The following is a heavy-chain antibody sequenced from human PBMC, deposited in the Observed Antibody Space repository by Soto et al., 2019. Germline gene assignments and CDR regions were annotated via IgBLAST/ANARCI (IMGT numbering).Heavy chain of an antibody. V-gene: IGHV4-34*01. CDR2: IHHSGST. CDR3: PRGEGYDFWSGYYRPHFNWFGP. Sequence: SETLSLTCAVYGGSFSGYYSSWIRQPPVKGLEWIAGIHHSGSTNYNPSLKSRGTISVDTSKNQCALNLSSVTAADSAVNYCPRGEGYDFWSGYYRPHFNWFGPWGQGTLISVS. CDR1: GGSFSGYY. D-gene: IGHD3-3*01. J-gene: IGHJ5*02.